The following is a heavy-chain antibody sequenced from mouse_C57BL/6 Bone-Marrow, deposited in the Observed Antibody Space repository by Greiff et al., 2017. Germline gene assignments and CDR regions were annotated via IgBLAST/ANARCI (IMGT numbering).Heavy chain of an antibody. CDR1: GFSFTSYA. Sequence: VQLQESGPGLVAPSQCLSITCTVSGFSFTSYAISWVRQPPGKGLEWLGVIWTGGGTNYNSALKSRLSISKDNSKSKFFLKMHRLHTDDTARYYCARNRISTVGDFDYWGQGTTLTVSS. D-gene: IGHD1-1*01. V-gene: IGHV2-9-1*01. J-gene: IGHJ2*01. CDR2: IWTGGGT. CDR3: ARNRISTVGDFDY.